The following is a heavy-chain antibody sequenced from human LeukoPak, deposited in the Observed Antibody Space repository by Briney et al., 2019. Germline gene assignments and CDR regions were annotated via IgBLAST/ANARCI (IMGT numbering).Heavy chain of an antibody. Sequence: SETLSLTCAVYGGSFSGYYWSWIRQPPGKGLEWIGEINHSGSTNYNPSLKSRVTISVDTSKNQFPLKLSSVTAADTAVYYCARGLRITIFGVVRKNWFDPWGQGTLVTVSS. CDR2: INHSGST. D-gene: IGHD3-3*01. V-gene: IGHV4-34*01. J-gene: IGHJ5*02. CDR3: ARGLRITIFGVVRKNWFDP. CDR1: GGSFSGYY.